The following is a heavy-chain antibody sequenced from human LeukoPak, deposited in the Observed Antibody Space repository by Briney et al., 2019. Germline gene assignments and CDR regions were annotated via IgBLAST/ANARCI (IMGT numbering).Heavy chain of an antibody. J-gene: IGHJ4*02. CDR1: GFTFSSYA. Sequence: PGGSLRLSCAASGFTFSSYAMSWVRQAPGKGLEWVSAISGRGGSTYYADSVKGRFTISRDNSKNTLYLQMNVLRAEDTALYYCAKFTEPYYGYFDYGAQGTLVTVSS. CDR2: ISGRGGST. V-gene: IGHV3-23*01. CDR3: AKFTEPYYGYFDY. D-gene: IGHD3-3*01.